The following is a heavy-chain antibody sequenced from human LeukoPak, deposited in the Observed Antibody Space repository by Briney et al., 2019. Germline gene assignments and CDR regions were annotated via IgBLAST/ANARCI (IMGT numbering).Heavy chain of an antibody. CDR3: ARVGEAAAITRRYYFDY. V-gene: IGHV4-59*01. J-gene: IGHJ4*02. D-gene: IGHD2-2*01. CDR2: IYYNGST. Sequence: SETLSLTCTVSGGSISSYYWSWIRQPPGKGLEWIGYIYYNGSTNYNPSLKSRVTISVDTSESQFSLKLSSVTAADTAVYYCARVGEAAAITRRYYFDYWGQGTLVTVSS. CDR1: GGSISSYY.